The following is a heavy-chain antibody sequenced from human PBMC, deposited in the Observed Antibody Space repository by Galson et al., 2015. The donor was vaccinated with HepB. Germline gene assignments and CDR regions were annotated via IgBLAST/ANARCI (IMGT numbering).Heavy chain of an antibody. CDR1: GFTVSSNY. D-gene: IGHD6-19*01. CDR3: AGSSGWYGYYFDY. CDR2: IYSGGST. J-gene: IGHJ4*02. V-gene: IGHV3-53*04. Sequence: SLRLSCAASGFTVSSNYMSWVRRAPGKGLEWVSVIYSGGSTYYADSVKGRFTISRHNSKNTLYLQMNSLRAEDTAVYYCAGSSGWYGYYFDYWGQGTLVTVSS.